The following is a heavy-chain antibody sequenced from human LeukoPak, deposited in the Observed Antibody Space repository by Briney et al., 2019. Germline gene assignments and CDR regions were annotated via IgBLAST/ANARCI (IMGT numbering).Heavy chain of an antibody. CDR3: ARGGEGYSSGWYDY. CDR1: GFTFSSYA. J-gene: IGHJ4*02. CDR2: ISYDGSNK. Sequence: GGSLRLSCAASGFTFSSYAMHWVRQAPGKGLEWVAVISYDGSNKYYADSVKGRFTISRDISKNTLYLQMNSLRAEDTAVYYCARGGEGYSSGWYDYWGQGTLVTVSS. V-gene: IGHV3-30*04. D-gene: IGHD6-19*01.